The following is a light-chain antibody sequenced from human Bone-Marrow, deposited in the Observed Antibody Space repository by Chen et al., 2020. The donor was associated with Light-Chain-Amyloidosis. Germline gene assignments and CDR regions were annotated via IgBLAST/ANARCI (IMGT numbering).Light chain of an antibody. CDR2: GAS. V-gene: IGKV3-15*01. J-gene: IGKJ1*01. CDR1: QSINNK. Sequence: EIVMTQSPATLSVSPGERVTLSCRASQSINNKLAWYQQKPGQAPRRLIYGASTRTTGSPARFSGSGSGTEFTLTISRMQPEDFAVYYCQQYDSWKTFGQGTNVEIK. CDR3: QQYDSWKT.